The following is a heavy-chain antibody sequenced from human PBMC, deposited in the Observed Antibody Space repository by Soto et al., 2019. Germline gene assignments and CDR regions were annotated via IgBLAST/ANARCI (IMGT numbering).Heavy chain of an antibody. CDR3: ARRVSSSSIDYYYYYMDV. Sequence: SETLSLTCTVSGGSISSYYWSWIRQPPGKGLEWIGYIYYSGSTNYNPSLKSRVTISVDTSKNQFSLKLSSVTAADTAVYYCARRVSSSSIDYYYYYMDVWGKGTTVTVSS. J-gene: IGHJ6*03. CDR2: IYYSGST. D-gene: IGHD6-6*01. CDR1: GGSISSYY. V-gene: IGHV4-59*08.